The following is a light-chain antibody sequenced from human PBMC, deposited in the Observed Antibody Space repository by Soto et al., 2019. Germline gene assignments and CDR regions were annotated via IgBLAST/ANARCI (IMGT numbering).Light chain of an antibody. CDR2: AAS. CDR3: QQLISYPVT. Sequence: DIQLTQSPSFLSASVGDRVTITCRASQGISSYLAWYQQKPGKAPKLLIYAASTLQRGAPSRFSGGGSGTEFTLTNSSLQPEDFATYFCQQLISYPVTFGGGTKVEIK. CDR1: QGISSY. J-gene: IGKJ4*01. V-gene: IGKV1-9*01.